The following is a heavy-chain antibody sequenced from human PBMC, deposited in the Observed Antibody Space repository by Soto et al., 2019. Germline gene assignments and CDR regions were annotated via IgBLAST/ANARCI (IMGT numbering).Heavy chain of an antibody. CDR3: ARLKSVYGGNSFSFDY. CDR2: IYHSGST. D-gene: IGHD2-21*02. CDR1: GGSISSSNW. Sequence: SETLSLTCAVSGGSISSSNWWSWVRQPPGKGLEWIGEIYHSGSTNYNPSLKSRVTISVDKSKNQFSLKLSSVTAADTAVYYCARLKSVYGGNSFSFDYWGQGTLVTVSS. J-gene: IGHJ4*02. V-gene: IGHV4-4*02.